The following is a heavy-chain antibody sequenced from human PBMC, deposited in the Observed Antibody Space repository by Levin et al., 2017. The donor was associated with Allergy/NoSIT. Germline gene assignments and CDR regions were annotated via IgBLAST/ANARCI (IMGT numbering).Heavy chain of an antibody. J-gene: IGHJ5*02. V-gene: IGHV1-69*13. CDR1: GGTFSSYA. D-gene: IGHD3-3*01. CDR3: ARDRSPGGGYYDFWSGSPRGWFDP. Sequence: GASVKVSCKASGGTFSSYAISWVRQAPGQGLEWMGGIIPIFGTANYAQKFQGRVTITADESTSTAYMELSSLRSEDTAVYYCARDRSPGGGYYDFWSGSPRGWFDPWGQGTLVTVSS. CDR2: IIPIFGTA.